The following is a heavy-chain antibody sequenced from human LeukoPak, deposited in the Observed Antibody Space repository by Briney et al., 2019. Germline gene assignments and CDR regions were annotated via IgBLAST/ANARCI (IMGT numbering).Heavy chain of an antibody. V-gene: IGHV4-38-2*02. D-gene: IGHD2-15*01. CDR1: GYSISSGYY. J-gene: IGHJ5*02. Sequence: SETLSLTCTVSGYSISSGYYRGWIRQPPGKGLEWIGSIYHRGSTHYNPSLKSRVTVSVDTSKNQFSLKLSSVTAADTAVYYCARDALGYCSGGSCGVVWFDPWGQGTLVTVSS. CDR3: ARDALGYCSGGSCGVVWFDP. CDR2: IYHRGST.